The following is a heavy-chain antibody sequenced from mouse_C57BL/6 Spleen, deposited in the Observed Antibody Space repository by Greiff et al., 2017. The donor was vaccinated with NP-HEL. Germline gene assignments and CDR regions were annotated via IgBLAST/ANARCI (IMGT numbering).Heavy chain of an antibody. J-gene: IGHJ1*03. Sequence: VQLQQPGAELVKPGASVKLSCKASGYTFTSYWMQWVKQRPGQGLEWIGEIDPSDSYTNYNQKFKGKATLTVDTSSSTAYMQLSSLTSEDSAVYYCARGAATVVPYWYFEVWGTGTTVTVSS. CDR3: ARGAATVVPYWYFEV. V-gene: IGHV1-50*01. CDR1: GYTFTSYW. D-gene: IGHD1-1*01. CDR2: IDPSDSYT.